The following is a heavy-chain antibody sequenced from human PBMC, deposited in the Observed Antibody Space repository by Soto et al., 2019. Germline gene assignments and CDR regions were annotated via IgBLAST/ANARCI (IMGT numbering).Heavy chain of an antibody. Sequence: SETLSLTCAVYGGSISSYYWSWIRQPAGKGLEWIGRIYTSGSTNYNPSLKSRVTMSVDTSKNQFSLKLSSVTAADMAAYYCARDLQSLFDYWGQGTLVTVSS. CDR2: IYTSGST. D-gene: IGHD4-4*01. V-gene: IGHV4-4*07. CDR3: ARDLQSLFDY. CDR1: GGSISSYY. J-gene: IGHJ4*02.